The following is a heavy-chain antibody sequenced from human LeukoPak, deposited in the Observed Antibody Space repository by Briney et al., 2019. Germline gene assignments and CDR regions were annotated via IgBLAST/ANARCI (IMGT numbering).Heavy chain of an antibody. V-gene: IGHV1-2*02. D-gene: IGHD1-1*01. CDR1: GYTFTGYY. Sequence: ASVKVSCKASGYTFTGYYMHWVRQAPGQGLEWMGWINPNSGGTNYAQKFQGRVTMTRDTSISTAYMELSRLRSDDSAVYYCARVRYNWSDEALFDCWGQGTLVTVSS. J-gene: IGHJ4*02. CDR3: ARVRYNWSDEALFDC. CDR2: INPNSGGT.